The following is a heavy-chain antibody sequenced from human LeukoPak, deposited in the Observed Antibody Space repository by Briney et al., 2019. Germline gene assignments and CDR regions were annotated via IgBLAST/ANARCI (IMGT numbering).Heavy chain of an antibody. CDR1: GFTFRNYP. V-gene: IGHV3-30*04. CDR3: ARGLYDSSGYYLGAFDI. CDR2: ISYDGTTK. J-gene: IGHJ3*02. Sequence: PGGSLRLSCAASGFTFRNYPVHWVRQAPGKGLEWVTVISYDGTTKYYADSVTGRFTISRDNSKNTLYLQMNSLRAEDTAVYYCARGLYDSSGYYLGAFDIWGQGTMVTVSS. D-gene: IGHD3-22*01.